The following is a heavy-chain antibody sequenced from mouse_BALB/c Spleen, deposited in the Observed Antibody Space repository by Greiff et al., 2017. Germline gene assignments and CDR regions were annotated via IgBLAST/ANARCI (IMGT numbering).Heavy chain of an antibody. CDR2: IRLKSNNYAT. J-gene: IGHJ3*01. D-gene: IGHD4-1*01. CDR3: TRQGLTGAY. CDR1: GFTFSNYW. V-gene: IGHV6-6*02. Sequence: EVKVEESGGGLVQPGGSMKLSCVASGFTFSNYWMNWVRQSPEKGLEWVAEIRLKSNNYATHYAESVKGRFTISRDDSKSSVYLQMNNLRAEDTGIYYCTRQGLTGAYWGQGTLVTVSA.